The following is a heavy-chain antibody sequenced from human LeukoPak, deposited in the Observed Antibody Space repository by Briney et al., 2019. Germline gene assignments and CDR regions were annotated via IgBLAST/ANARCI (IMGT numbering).Heavy chain of an antibody. D-gene: IGHD3-22*01. J-gene: IGHJ4*02. V-gene: IGHV3-48*04. Sequence: GGSLRLSCAASGFTFSSYSMNWVRQAPGKGLEWVSYISSSSTIYYADSVKGRFTISRDNAKNSLYLQMNSLRAEDTAVYYCARVFKYYYDTSGYLDYWGQGTLVAVSS. CDR1: GFTFSSYS. CDR2: ISSSSTI. CDR3: ARVFKYYYDTSGYLDY.